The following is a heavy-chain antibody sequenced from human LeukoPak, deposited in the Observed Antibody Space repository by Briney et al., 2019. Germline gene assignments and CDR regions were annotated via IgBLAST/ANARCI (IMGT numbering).Heavy chain of an antibody. CDR1: GFTFDDYA. CDR3: ASQGYSYGNDAFDI. Sequence: GGSLRLSCAASGFTFDDYAMHWVRQAPGKGLEWVSPISGDGGSTYYADSVKGRFTISRDNSKNSLYLQMNSLRTEDTALYYCASQGYSYGNDAFDIWGQGTMVTVSS. CDR2: ISGDGGST. V-gene: IGHV3-43*02. D-gene: IGHD5-18*01. J-gene: IGHJ3*02.